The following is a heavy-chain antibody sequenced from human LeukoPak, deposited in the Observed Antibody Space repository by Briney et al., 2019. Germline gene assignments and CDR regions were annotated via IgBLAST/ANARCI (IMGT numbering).Heavy chain of an antibody. CDR3: ARDALRRVVVPRLGNWFDP. CDR1: GFTFSSYA. D-gene: IGHD2-15*01. CDR2: ISYDGSNK. Sequence: GGSLRLSCAASGFTFSSYAMHWVRQAPGKGLEWVAVISYDGSNKYYADSVKGRFTISRDNSKSTLYLQMNSLRAEDTAVYYCARDALRRVVVPRLGNWFDPWGQGTLVTVSS. V-gene: IGHV3-30*01. J-gene: IGHJ5*02.